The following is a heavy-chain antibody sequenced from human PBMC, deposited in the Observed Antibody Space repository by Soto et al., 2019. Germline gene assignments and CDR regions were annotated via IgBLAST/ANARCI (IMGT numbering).Heavy chain of an antibody. CDR2: IYNDGTYS. CDR3: TRGPRPISTGTGAY. Sequence: GGSLRFPCAASGFIFKMYWMHWVRQSPGKGLVWISRIYNDGTYSDYADSVRGRFTISRDNVNDTLYLQMNNLRAEDSGLYYCTRGPRPISTGTGAYWGQGTQVTVSS. J-gene: IGHJ4*02. V-gene: IGHV3-74*01. CDR1: GFIFKMYW. D-gene: IGHD3-10*01.